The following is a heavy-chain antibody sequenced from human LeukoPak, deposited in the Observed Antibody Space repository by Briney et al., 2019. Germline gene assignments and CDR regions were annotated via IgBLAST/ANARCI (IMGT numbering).Heavy chain of an antibody. D-gene: IGHD1-1*01. CDR3: ARGPGGTTDSFDY. J-gene: IGHJ4*02. CDR1: GGSVRSSTYY. Sequence: PSETLSLTCPVSGGSVRSSTYYWGWIRQPPGKGLEWVGHIYYSGSSFYNPSLRSRVTISGDASKNQFSLKLNSVTDADTAVYYCARGPGGTTDSFDYWGQGTLVAVSS. CDR2: IYYSGSS. V-gene: IGHV4-39*07.